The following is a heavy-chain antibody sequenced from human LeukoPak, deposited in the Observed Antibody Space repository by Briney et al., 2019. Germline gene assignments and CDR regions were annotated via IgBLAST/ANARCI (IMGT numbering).Heavy chain of an antibody. CDR2: IYYSGST. D-gene: IGHD3-10*01. V-gene: IGHV4-59*01. CDR3: ARDRMVRGVTPWIDI. CDR1: GGSISSYY. J-gene: IGHJ3*02. Sequence: SETLSLTCTVSGGSISSYYWSWIRQPPGKGLECIGYIYYSGSTNYNPSLKSRVTISVDTSKNQFSLKLSSVTAADTAVYYCARDRMVRGVTPWIDIWGQGTMVTVSS.